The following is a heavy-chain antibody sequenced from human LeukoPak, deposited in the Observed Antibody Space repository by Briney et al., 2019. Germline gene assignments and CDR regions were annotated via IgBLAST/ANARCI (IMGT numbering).Heavy chain of an antibody. CDR3: ARALYYYDSSGARWDAFDI. D-gene: IGHD3-22*01. CDR2: IYYSGST. J-gene: IGHJ3*02. CDR1: GGSISSYY. Sequence: KSSETLSLTCTVSGGSISSYYWSWIRQPPGKGLEWIGYIYYSGSTNYNPSLKSRVTISVDTSKNQFSLKLSSVTAADTAVYYCARALYYYDSSGARWDAFDIWGQGTMVTVSS. V-gene: IGHV4-59*01.